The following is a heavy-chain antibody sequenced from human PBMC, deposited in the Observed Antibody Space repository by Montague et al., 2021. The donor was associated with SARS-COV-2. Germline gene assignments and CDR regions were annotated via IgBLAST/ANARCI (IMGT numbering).Heavy chain of an antibody. Sequence: SETLSLTCAVYDGSFSDYSWTWIRQPPGKGLEWIGEINHRGSTNYNPSLKSRVTISVDTSKNQFSLKMTSVTAADTAVYYCGRGRKYMNMVVVVVTGGEYYFDFWGQGTLVAVSS. J-gene: IGHJ4*02. CDR3: GRGRKYMNMVVVVVTGGEYYFDF. V-gene: IGHV4-34*01. CDR2: INHRGST. D-gene: IGHD3-22*01. CDR1: DGSFSDYS.